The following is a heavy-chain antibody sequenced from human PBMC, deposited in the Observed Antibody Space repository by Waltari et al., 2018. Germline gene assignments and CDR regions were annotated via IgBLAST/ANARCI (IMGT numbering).Heavy chain of an antibody. CDR2: ISGSGDST. CDR3: APRPYGSGSYSFDY. D-gene: IGHD3-10*01. J-gene: IGHJ4*02. Sequence: EVQLLESGGGLVQPGGSLRLSCAASGFTFNSFAMTWVRQAPGKGLEWVSGISGSGDSTYYADSVKGRCTISRDNSKNTLYLQMKSLRAEDTAVYYCAPRPYGSGSYSFDYWGQGTLVTVSS. CDR1: GFTFNSFA. V-gene: IGHV3-23*01.